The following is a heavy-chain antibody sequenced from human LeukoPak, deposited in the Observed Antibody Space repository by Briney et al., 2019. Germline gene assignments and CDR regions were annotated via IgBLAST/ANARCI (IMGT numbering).Heavy chain of an antibody. CDR1: GYTFTSYG. Sequence: ASVKVPCKASGYTFTSYGISWVRQAPGQGLEWMGWISAYNGNTNYAQKLQGRVTMTTDTSTSTAYMELRSLRSDDTAVYYCARAPPMTIFGVVPLDYWGQGTLVTVSS. D-gene: IGHD3-3*01. J-gene: IGHJ4*02. CDR2: ISAYNGNT. CDR3: ARAPPMTIFGVVPLDY. V-gene: IGHV1-18*01.